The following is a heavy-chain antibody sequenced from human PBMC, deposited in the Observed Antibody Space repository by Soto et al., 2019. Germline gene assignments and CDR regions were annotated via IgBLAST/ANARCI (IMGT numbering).Heavy chain of an antibody. Sequence: SETLSLTCTVSGGSISSGGYYWSWIRQHPGKGLEWIGYIYYSGSTYYNPSLKSRVTISVDTSKNQFSLKLSSVTAADTAVYYCARSGVFWSGYYYLDAFDIWGQGTMVTVSS. CDR3: ARSGVFWSGYYYLDAFDI. V-gene: IGHV4-31*03. CDR2: IYYSGST. D-gene: IGHD3-3*01. J-gene: IGHJ3*02. CDR1: GGSISSGGYY.